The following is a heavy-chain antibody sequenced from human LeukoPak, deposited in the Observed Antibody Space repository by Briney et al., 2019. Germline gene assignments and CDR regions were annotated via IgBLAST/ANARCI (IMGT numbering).Heavy chain of an antibody. CDR1: RCTFSSYA. V-gene: IGHV1-69*06. Sequence: SVKVSCKASRCTFSSYAISWVRQAGGKGLEGMGVIISIFGTEHYAQKFQGRVTITADKSTSTAYMELSSLRSEDTAVYYCAILTIFGVVTSKRDYYYYMDVWGKGTTVTVSS. D-gene: IGHD3-3*01. CDR3: AILTIFGVVTSKRDYYYYMDV. J-gene: IGHJ6*03. CDR2: IISIFGTE.